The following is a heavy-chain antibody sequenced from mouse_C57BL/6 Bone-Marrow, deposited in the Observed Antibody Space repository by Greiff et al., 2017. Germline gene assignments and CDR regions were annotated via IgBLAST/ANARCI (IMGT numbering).Heavy chain of an antibody. D-gene: IGHD1-1*01. CDR2: INPNNGGT. Sequence: DVKLVESGPELVKPGASVKIPCKASGYTFTDYNMDWVKQSHGKSLEWIGDINPNNGGTIYNQKFKGKATLTVDKSSSTAYMELRSLTSEDTAVYYCARFRLLDYFDVWGTGTTVTVSS. V-gene: IGHV1-18*01. CDR1: GYTFTDYN. CDR3: ARFRLLDYFDV. J-gene: IGHJ1*03.